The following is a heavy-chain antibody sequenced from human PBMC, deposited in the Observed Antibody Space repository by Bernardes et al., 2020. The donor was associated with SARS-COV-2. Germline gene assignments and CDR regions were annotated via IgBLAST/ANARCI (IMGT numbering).Heavy chain of an antibody. J-gene: IGHJ4*02. CDR1: GFTFSNSG. CDR2: IPYDGSNK. D-gene: IGHD2-21*01. CDR3: AKDGRDGYNPPHFDY. Sequence: GGSLRLSCAASGFTFSNSGMHWVRQAPGKGLEWVALIPYDGSNKYYADSVKGRFTISRDNSKNTLDLQMNSLRAEDTAVYYCAKDGRDGYNPPHFDYWGQGTLVTVSS. V-gene: IGHV3-30*18.